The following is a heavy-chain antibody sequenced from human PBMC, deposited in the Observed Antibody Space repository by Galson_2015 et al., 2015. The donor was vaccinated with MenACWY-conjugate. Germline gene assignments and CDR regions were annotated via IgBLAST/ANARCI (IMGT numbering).Heavy chain of an antibody. V-gene: IGHV3-21*05. CDR2: ISSSSSYT. J-gene: IGHJ3*02. D-gene: IGHD3-22*01. CDR3: ASHYYDSSGRNAFDI. Sequence: SLRLSCAASGFTFSSYAMHWVRQAPGKGLEYVSYISSSSSYTNYADSVKGRFTISRDNAKNSLYLQMNSLRAEDTAVYYCASHYYDSSGRNAFDIWGQGTMVTVSS. CDR1: GFTFSSYA.